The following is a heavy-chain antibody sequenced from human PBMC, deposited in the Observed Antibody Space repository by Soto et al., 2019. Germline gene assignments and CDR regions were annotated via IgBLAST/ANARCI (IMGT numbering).Heavy chain of an antibody. J-gene: IGHJ6*02. Sequence: ASVKVSCKASGGTFSSYAISWVRQAPGQGLEWMGGIIPIFGTANYAQKFQGRVTITADESTSTAYMELSSLRSEDTAVYYCAKPVTPPGYSYGYPDYYYGMDVWGQGTTVTVAS. CDR2: IIPIFGTA. V-gene: IGHV1-69*13. D-gene: IGHD5-18*01. CDR3: AKPVTPPGYSYGYPDYYYGMDV. CDR1: GGTFSSYA.